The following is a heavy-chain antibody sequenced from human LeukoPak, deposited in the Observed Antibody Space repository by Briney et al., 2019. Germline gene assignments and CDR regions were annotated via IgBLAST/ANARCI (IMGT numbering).Heavy chain of an antibody. Sequence: GGSLRLFCAASGFTVSSSYMIWVRQARGKGLEGVSVIYSGGSTYYADSVKGRFTISRDNSKNTLYLQMNSLRAEDTAVYYCARDGNSLDPWGQGTLVTVSS. CDR3: ARDGNSLDP. J-gene: IGHJ5*02. D-gene: IGHD4-23*01. CDR2: IYSGGST. V-gene: IGHV3-53*01. CDR1: GFTVSSSY.